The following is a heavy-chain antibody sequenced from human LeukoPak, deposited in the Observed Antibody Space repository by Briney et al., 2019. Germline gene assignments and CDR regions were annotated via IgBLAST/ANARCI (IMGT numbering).Heavy chain of an antibody. D-gene: IGHD1-7*01. CDR1: GFTFSSYW. CDR3: ARETRTRIDIVVPASGY. CDR2: IKQDGSEE. J-gene: IGHJ4*02. Sequence: PGGALRLSCAASGFTFSSYWMSWVRQAPGKGLEWVANIKQDGSEEDYVDAVNGRFTISRDNAKNSLYLQMNSLRAEDTAVYYCARETRTRIDIVVPASGYWGQGTLVTVSS. V-gene: IGHV3-7*01.